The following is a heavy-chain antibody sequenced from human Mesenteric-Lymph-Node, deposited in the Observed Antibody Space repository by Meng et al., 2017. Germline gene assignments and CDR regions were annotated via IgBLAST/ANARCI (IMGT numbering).Heavy chain of an antibody. CDR2: INPSGGST. V-gene: IGHV1-46*01. CDR3: ARQTYYYDSSGYYYDY. J-gene: IGHJ4*01. CDR1: GYTFTSYY. D-gene: IGHD3-22*01. Sequence: ASVKVSCKASGYTFTSYYMHWVRQAPGQGLEWMGIINPSGGSTSYAQKFQGRVTMTRDTSTSTVYMELSSLRSEDTAVYYCARQTYYYDSSGYYYDYWGQGTQVTVSS.